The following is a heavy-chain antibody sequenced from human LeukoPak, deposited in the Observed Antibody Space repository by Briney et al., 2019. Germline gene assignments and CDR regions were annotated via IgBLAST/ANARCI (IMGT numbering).Heavy chain of an antibody. D-gene: IGHD2-15*01. CDR2: IDWDDDK. V-gene: IGHV2-70*17. Sequence: SGPALVKPTQTLTLTCTFSGFSLSTPEMCVTWIRQPPGKALEWLARIDWDDDKFYSPSLRTRLTISKDTPKNQVVLRMTNMDPVDTGTYYCARMTPDSPSFDYWGQGALITASS. CDR3: ARMTPDSPSFDY. CDR1: GFSLSTPEMC. J-gene: IGHJ4*02.